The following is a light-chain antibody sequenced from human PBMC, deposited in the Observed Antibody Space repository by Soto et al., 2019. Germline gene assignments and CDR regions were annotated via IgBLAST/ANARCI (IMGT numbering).Light chain of an antibody. J-gene: IGLJ1*01. V-gene: IGLV2-23*01. Sequence: QSALAQPASVSGSPGQSVTISCTGTSSDVGAYNSVSWYQQHPDKAPQLMIYKGTQRTSGVSNRFSGSTSGNAASLTISGLQAGDEADYFCCSSAPESTYVFGTGTKLTVL. CDR1: SSDVGAYNS. CDR2: KGT. CDR3: CSSAPESTYV.